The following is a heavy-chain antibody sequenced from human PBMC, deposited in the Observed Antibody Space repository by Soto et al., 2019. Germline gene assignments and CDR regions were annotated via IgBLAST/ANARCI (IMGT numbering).Heavy chain of an antibody. V-gene: IGHV4-39*01. CDR1: GDSITSNSYC. CDR3: AKNWNWGSLVH. CDR2: INHSGST. J-gene: IGHJ4*02. D-gene: IGHD7-27*01. Sequence: PSETLSLTCTVSGDSITSNSYCWAWIRQPPGKGLEWIGEINHSGSTNYNPSLKSRVTISVDTSKNQFSLKLSSVTAADTAVYYCAKNWNWGSLVHWGQGTLVTVSS.